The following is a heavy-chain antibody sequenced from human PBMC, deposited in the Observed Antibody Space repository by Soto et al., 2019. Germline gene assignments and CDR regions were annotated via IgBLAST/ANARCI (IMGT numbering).Heavy chain of an antibody. V-gene: IGHV3-74*03. CDR3: ARIGSLGNGMDV. D-gene: IGHD3-10*01. CDR1: GFTFSSYW. CDR2: INNDGNNT. Sequence: GGSLRLSCAASGFTFSSYWMHWVRQAPGKGLVYVSRINNDGNNTKYADSVKGRFTISRDNAKNTLYLQMNSLRAEDTAVYYCARIGSLGNGMDVWGQGTTVTVSS. J-gene: IGHJ6*02.